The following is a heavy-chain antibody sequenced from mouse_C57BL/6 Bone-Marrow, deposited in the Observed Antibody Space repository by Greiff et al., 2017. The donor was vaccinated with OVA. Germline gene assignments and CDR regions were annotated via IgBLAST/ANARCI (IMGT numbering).Heavy chain of an antibody. CDR1: GFNIKNTY. V-gene: IGHV14-3*01. Sequence: VHVKQSVAELVRPGASVKLSCTASGFNIKNTYMHWVKQRPEQGLEWIGRIDPANGNTKYAPKFQGKATITADTSSNTAYLQLSSLTSEDTAIYYCARYDYDEEGFDYWGQGTTLTVSS. CDR3: ARYDYDEEGFDY. D-gene: IGHD2-4*01. CDR2: IDPANGNT. J-gene: IGHJ2*01.